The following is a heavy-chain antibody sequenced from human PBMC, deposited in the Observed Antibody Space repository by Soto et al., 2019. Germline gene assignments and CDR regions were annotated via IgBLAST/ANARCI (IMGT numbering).Heavy chain of an antibody. J-gene: IGHJ4*02. CDR1: GGSISSYY. CDR2: IYHSGIT. Sequence: QVQLQESGPGLVKPSDTLSLTCTVYGGSISSYYWSWIRQPPGKGLEGIGYIYHSGITNYNPSLKSSITISVDTSKTQSSLKLTPVTAADTAVYYCARVGYYDSSGYYYFNYWGQGNLVNVSS. D-gene: IGHD3-22*01. V-gene: IGHV4-59*01. CDR3: ARVGYYDSSGYYYFNY.